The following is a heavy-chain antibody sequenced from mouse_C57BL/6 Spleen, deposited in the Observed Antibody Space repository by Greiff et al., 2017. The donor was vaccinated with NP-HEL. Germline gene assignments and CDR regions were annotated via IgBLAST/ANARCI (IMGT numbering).Heavy chain of an antibody. CDR1: GFNIKDYY. V-gene: IGHV14-2*01. CDR3: AHYDGEFAY. J-gene: IGHJ3*01. Sequence: VQLQQSGAELVKPGASVKLSCTASGFNIKDYYMHWVKQRTEQGLEWIGRIDPEDGETKYAPKLQGKATITADTSSNTAYLQLSSLTAEDTAVCYCAHYDGEFAYWGQGTLVTVSA. D-gene: IGHD2-3*01. CDR2: IDPEDGET.